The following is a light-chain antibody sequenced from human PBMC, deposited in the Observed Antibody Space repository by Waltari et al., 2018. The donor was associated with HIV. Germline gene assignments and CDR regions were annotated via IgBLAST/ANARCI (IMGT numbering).Light chain of an antibody. CDR2: CKN. J-gene: IGLJ2*01. CDR1: SLSTYN. CDR3: SSWVRTGTLVL. Sequence: SSELTQDPSVSVALRETVRITCKGNSLSTYNATWYRHKPSKAPVIFVYCKNNRLSGIPDLFSVSSSGATASLTIIGAQAEDAADSYCSSWVRTGTLVLFRGGTNLTVL. V-gene: IGLV3-19*01.